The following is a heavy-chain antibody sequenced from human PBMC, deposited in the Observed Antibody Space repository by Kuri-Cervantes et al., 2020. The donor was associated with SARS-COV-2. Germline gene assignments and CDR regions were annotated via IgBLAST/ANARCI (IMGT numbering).Heavy chain of an antibody. D-gene: IGHD3-10*01. CDR1: GYTFTSYY. CDR2: INPSGGST. CDR3: ARDQVAGSGSYFSYYYYGMDV. Sequence: ASVKVSCKASGYTFTSYYMHWVRQAPGQGLEWMGIINPSGGSTSYAQKFQGRVTMTRDTSTSTVYMGLSSLRSEDTAVYYCARDQVAGSGSYFSYYYYGMDVWGQGTTVTVSS. J-gene: IGHJ6*02. V-gene: IGHV1-46*01.